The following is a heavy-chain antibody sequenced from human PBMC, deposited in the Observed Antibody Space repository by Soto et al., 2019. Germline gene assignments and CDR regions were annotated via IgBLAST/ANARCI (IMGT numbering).Heavy chain of an antibody. CDR2: IYYSGST. CDR3: ARDFSRSGGSCHFDY. D-gene: IGHD2-15*01. Sequence: QVQLQESGPGLVKPSQTLSLTCTVSGGSISSGGYYWSWIRQHPGKGLEWIGYIYYSGSTYYNPSLKSRVTISVDTSKNQSSLKLSSVTAADTAVYYCARDFSRSGGSCHFDYWGQGTLVTVSS. V-gene: IGHV4-31*03. J-gene: IGHJ4*02. CDR1: GGSISSGGYY.